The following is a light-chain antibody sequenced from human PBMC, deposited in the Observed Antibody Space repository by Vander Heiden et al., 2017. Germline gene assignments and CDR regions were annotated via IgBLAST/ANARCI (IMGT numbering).Light chain of an antibody. CDR2: HAS. J-gene: IGKJ1*01. CDR1: QTVGTN. Sequence: ETVMTQSPAPLSVAPGEGATLSCRASQTVGTNLVWYQQKPGQAPRLLIYHASTRATGIPARFSGSGSGTEFTLTISSLQSEDFAVYYCHQYNDWPWTVGQGTKVE. CDR3: HQYNDWPWT. V-gene: IGKV3-15*01.